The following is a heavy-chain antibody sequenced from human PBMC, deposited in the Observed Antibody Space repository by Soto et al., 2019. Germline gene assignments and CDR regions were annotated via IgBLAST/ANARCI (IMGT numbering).Heavy chain of an antibody. D-gene: IGHD1-1*01. V-gene: IGHV2-5*02. CDR1: GFSLSTTGVG. CDR3: AHRVGLQGNWNGGYFDF. CDR2: IYWDDDK. Sequence: QNTLKESGPTRVRPTQTLTLTCTFSGFSLSTTGVGVGCIRQPPGKALEHLALIYWDDDKRYNPSLKSRLTITKDTSNNQVVLTMTNMDPVDTATYYCAHRVGLQGNWNGGYFDFWGQGALVTVSS. J-gene: IGHJ4*02.